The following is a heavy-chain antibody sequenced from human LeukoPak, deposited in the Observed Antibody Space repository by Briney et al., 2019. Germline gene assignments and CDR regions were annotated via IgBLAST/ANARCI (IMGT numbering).Heavy chain of an antibody. CDR3: ARDSIVLMVYAMPNWFDP. D-gene: IGHD2-8*01. V-gene: IGHV1-18*01. J-gene: IGHJ5*02. CDR1: GYTFTSYG. CDR2: ISAYNGNT. Sequence: ASVEVSCKASGYTFTSYGISWVRQAPGQGLEWMGWISAYNGNTNYAQKLQGRVTMTTDTSTSTAYMELRSLRSDDTAVCYCARDSIVLMVYAMPNWFDPWGQGTLVTVSS.